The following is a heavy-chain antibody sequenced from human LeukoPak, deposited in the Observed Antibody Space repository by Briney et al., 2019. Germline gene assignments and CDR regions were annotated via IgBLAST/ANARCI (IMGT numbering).Heavy chain of an antibody. J-gene: IGHJ4*02. CDR3: ARSQNYHGSGDY. CDR1: GDSVSNGNYY. D-gene: IGHD3-10*01. CDR2: IYYTGKT. V-gene: IGHV4-61*03. Sequence: SETLSLTCTVSGDSVSNGNYYWSWLRQPPGKALEWIGYIYYTGKTYYNPSLEGRVTILVDTSRNHFSVKLSSVTAADTAVYYCARSQNYHGSGDYWSQGTLVTVSS.